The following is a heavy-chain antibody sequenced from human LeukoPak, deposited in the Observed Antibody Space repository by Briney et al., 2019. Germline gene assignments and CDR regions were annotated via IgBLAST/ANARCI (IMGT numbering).Heavy chain of an antibody. Sequence: SSETLSLTCAVYGGSFSGYYWSWIRRPPGKGLEWIGEINHSGSTNYNPSLKSRVTISVDTSKNQFSLKLSSVTAADTAVYYCARGARTPSGYGSRTAGRANWFDPWGQGTLVTVSS. D-gene: IGHD5-12*01. CDR1: GGSFSGYY. V-gene: IGHV4-34*01. J-gene: IGHJ5*02. CDR3: ARGARTPSGYGSRTAGRANWFDP. CDR2: INHSGST.